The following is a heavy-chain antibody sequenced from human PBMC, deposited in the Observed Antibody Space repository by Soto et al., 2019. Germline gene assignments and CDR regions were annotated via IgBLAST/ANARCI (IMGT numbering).Heavy chain of an antibody. Sequence: QVQLQQSGPGLVKPSGTLSLTCDVSGVSISSSSWWSWVRQPPGKGLEWVGEIYHSGSTNYNPSLKSRVTIAVYKSKNQFSLRLTSVTAADTAVYYCAGGFGSGHYDYWGQGSLVTVSS. J-gene: IGHJ4*02. CDR2: IYHSGST. CDR1: GVSISSSSW. CDR3: AGGFGSGHYDY. D-gene: IGHD3-10*01. V-gene: IGHV4-4*02.